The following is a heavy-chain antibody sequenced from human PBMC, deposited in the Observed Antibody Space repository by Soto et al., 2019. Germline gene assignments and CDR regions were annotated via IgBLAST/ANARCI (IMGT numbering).Heavy chain of an antibody. CDR3: ASTVVVVSATMNAFDI. Sequence: QVQLVESGGGLVKPGGSLRLSCAASGFTFSDYYMSWIRQAPGKGLEWVSYISSSGSTIYYADSVKGRLTISRDNAKNSLYLQMNSLRAEDTAVYYCASTVVVVSATMNAFDIWGQGTMVTVSS. D-gene: IGHD2-15*01. V-gene: IGHV3-11*01. J-gene: IGHJ3*02. CDR2: ISSSGSTI. CDR1: GFTFSDYY.